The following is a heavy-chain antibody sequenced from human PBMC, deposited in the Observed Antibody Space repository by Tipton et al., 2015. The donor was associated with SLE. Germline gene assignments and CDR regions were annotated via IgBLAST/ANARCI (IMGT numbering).Heavy chain of an antibody. V-gene: IGHV4-61*02. J-gene: IGHJ4*02. CDR2: ISSSGSA. CDR3: ATSTYDFWSGYYFDY. Sequence: TLSLTCTVSGGSISSGRYYWNWIRQPAGRGPEWIGRISSSGSANYSPSLESRDTISLDTSKNQFSLELSSVTAADTAVYYCATSTYDFWSGYYFDYWGQGTLVSVSS. CDR1: GGSISSGRYY. D-gene: IGHD3-3*01.